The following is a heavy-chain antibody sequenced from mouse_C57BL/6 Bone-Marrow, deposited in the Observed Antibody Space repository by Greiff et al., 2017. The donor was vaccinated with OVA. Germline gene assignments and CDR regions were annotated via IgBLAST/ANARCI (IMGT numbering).Heavy chain of an antibody. D-gene: IGHD1-1*01. Sequence: QVQLQQPGAELVKPGASVKLSCKASGYTFTSYCMHWVKQRPGQGLEWIGMIHPNSGSTNYNEKFKSKATLTVDKSSSTAYMQLSSLTSEDSAVYYCATIYYYGSSYEGDYWGQGTSVTVSS. CDR2: IHPNSGST. CDR3: ATIYYYGSSYEGDY. J-gene: IGHJ4*01. CDR1: GYTFTSYC. V-gene: IGHV1-64*01.